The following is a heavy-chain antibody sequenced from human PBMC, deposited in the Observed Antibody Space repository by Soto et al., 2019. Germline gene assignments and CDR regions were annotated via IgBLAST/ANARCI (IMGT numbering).Heavy chain of an antibody. V-gene: IGHV1-18*01. D-gene: IGHD3-10*01. CDR2: IATYNSNK. Sequence: ASVKVSCKTSGYTFTNFGLSWVRQAPGQGLEWMGWIATYNSNKNYAQKFQGRLTLTTDTSTSTGYMELKSLEYDDTAVYYCARVLRGVVNWFDPWGQGTLVTVSS. CDR1: GYTFTNFG. J-gene: IGHJ5*02. CDR3: ARVLRGVVNWFDP.